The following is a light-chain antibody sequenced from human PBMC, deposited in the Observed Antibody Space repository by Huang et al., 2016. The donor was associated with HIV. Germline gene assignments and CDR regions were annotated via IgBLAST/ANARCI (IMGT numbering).Light chain of an antibody. CDR1: QSVSSN. V-gene: IGKV3-15*01. CDR3: QQYNNWPPWT. Sequence: EVVMTQSPATLSVSPGEGATLSCRASQSVSSNLAWYQQKPGQAPRLLIYDASTRATGIPARFSGIGSGTQFTLTISSLQFEDFAVYYCQQYNNWPPWTFGQGTKVEIK. J-gene: IGKJ1*01. CDR2: DAS.